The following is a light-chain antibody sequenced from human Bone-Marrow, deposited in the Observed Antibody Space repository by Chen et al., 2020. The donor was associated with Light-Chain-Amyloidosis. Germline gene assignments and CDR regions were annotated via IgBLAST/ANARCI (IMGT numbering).Light chain of an antibody. CDR3: SSYTITNTFV. J-gene: IGLJ1*01. CDR1: SSDVGGDNH. CDR2: EVT. Sequence: QSALTQPASVSGSPGQSTTISCTGTSSDVGGDNHVSWYQQHPDKAPKLMIYEVTNRPSWVPDRFSGSKSDNTASLTISGLQTEDEADYFCSSYTITNTFVFGSGTRVTVL. V-gene: IGLV2-14*01.